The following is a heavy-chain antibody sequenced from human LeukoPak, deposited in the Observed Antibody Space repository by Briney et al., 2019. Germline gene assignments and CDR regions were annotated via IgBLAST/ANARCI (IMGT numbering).Heavy chain of an antibody. CDR1: GYTLTGYY. CDR2: INPSGGST. Sequence: ASVKVSCKASGYTLTGYYMHWVRQAPGQGLEWMGIINPSGGSTSYAQKFQGRVTMTRDTSTSTVYMELSSLRSEDTAVYYCARSIAAAAREVNYYYYYMDVWGKGTTVTVSS. V-gene: IGHV1-46*01. CDR3: ARSIAAAAREVNYYYYYMDV. J-gene: IGHJ6*03. D-gene: IGHD6-13*01.